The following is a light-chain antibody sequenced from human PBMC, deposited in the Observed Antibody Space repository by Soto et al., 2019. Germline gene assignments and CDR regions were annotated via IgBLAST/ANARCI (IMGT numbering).Light chain of an antibody. J-gene: IGLJ2*01. CDR2: VNSDGSH. CDR3: QTWDTGIQV. V-gene: IGLV4-69*01. Sequence: QSVLTQSPSASASLGASVKLTCTLNSAHRKYAIAWHQQQPEKGPRFLMKVNSDGSHTKGDGIPDRFSGSSSGAERHLTISSLQSEDEADYYCQTWDTGIQVFGGGTKLTVL. CDR1: SAHRKYA.